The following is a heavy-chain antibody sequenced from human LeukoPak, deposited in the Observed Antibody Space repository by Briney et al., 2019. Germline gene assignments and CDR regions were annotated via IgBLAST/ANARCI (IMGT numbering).Heavy chain of an antibody. CDR3: ASSPMHDFWGGYYPHYYGMDV. V-gene: IGHV1-46*01. J-gene: IGHJ6*02. D-gene: IGHD3-3*01. CDR2: INPSGGST. Sequence: GASVKVSCKASGYTFTSYYMHWVRQAPGQGLEWMGIINPSGGSTSYAQKFQGRVTMTRDTSTSTVYMELSSLRSEDTAVYYCASSPMHDFWGGYYPHYYGMDVWGQGTTVTVSS. CDR1: GYTFTSYY.